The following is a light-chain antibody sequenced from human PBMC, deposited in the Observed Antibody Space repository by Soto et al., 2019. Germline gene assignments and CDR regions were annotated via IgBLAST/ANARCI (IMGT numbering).Light chain of an antibody. Sequence: QSALTQPPSVSGSPGQSVTISCTGTSSDVGAYNYVSWYQQHPGKAPKLMIYEVTRRPSGVPDRFSGSKSGNTASLTVSGLQADDEADYYCSSYTGITVLFGGGTKLTVL. CDR2: EVT. V-gene: IGLV2-8*01. CDR3: SSYTGITVL. J-gene: IGLJ2*01. CDR1: SSDVGAYNY.